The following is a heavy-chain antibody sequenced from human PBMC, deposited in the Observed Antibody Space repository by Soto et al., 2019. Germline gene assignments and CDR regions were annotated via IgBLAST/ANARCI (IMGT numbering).Heavy chain of an antibody. CDR1: GFTFSGYA. V-gene: IGHV3-23*01. J-gene: IGHJ6*02. CDR2: ISGSGGST. Sequence: PGGSLRLSCAASGFTFSGYAMSWVRQSPGKGLEWVSAISGSGGSTYYADSVKGRFTISRDNSKNTLYLQMNSLRAEDTAVYYCAKDPTIFGVVIPWYYGMDVWGQGTTVTVYS. CDR3: AKDPTIFGVVIPWYYGMDV. D-gene: IGHD3-3*01.